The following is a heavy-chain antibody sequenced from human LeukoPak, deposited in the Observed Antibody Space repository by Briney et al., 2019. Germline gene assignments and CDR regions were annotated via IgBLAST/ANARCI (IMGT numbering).Heavy chain of an antibody. V-gene: IGHV6-1*01. D-gene: IGHD6-19*01. J-gene: IGHJ4*02. CDR3: ARDLNSGHDY. Sequence: SQTLSLTCAISGDSVSSNTAAWSWIRQSPSRGLEWLGRTYYRSKWYYDYAVSVKSRITINPDTSNNQFSLQLSSVIPEDTAVYYCARDLNSGHDYWGQGTLVTVS. CDR1: GDSVSSNTAA. CDR2: TYYRSKWYY.